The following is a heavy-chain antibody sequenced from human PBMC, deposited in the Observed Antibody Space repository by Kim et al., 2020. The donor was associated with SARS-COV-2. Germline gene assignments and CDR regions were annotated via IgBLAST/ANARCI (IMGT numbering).Heavy chain of an antibody. D-gene: IGHD2-2*01. Sequence: NYTPSLKSRVTISVDTSKNQFSLKLSSVTAADTAVYYCAREGSSASCYDYWGQGTLVTVSS. J-gene: IGHJ4*02. CDR3: AREGSSASCYDY. V-gene: IGHV4-34*01.